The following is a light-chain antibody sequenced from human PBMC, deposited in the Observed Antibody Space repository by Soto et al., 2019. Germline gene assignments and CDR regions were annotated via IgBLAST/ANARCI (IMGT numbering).Light chain of an antibody. CDR1: QSVSSY. CDR2: DAS. CDR3: QQRYNWHYT. J-gene: IGKJ2*01. Sequence: EIVLTQSPATLSLSPGERATLSCRASQSVSSYLAWYQQKPGQAPRLLIYDASNRATGIPARFSGSGSGTDFTLTISSLEPEDFTVYYCQQRYNWHYTFGQGTKLEIK. V-gene: IGKV3-11*01.